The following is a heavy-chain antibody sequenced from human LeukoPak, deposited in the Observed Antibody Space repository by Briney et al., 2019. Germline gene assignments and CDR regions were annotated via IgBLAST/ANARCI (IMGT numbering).Heavy chain of an antibody. CDR1: GFIFSSYE. V-gene: IGHV3-48*03. J-gene: IGHJ5*02. Sequence: PGGSLRLSCAASGFIFSSYEMNWVRQAPGKGLEWVSYISSSGSTIYYADSVKGRFTISRDNAKNSLYLQMNSLRAEDTAVYYCARDIGFGEFNWFDPWGQGTLVTVSS. CDR3: ARDIGFGEFNWFDP. CDR2: ISSSGSTI. D-gene: IGHD3-10*01.